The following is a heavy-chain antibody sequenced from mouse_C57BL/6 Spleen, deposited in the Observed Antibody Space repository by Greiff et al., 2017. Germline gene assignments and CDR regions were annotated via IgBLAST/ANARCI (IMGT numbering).Heavy chain of an antibody. D-gene: IGHD1-1*01. CDR2: IDPSDSYT. J-gene: IGHJ3*01. CDR1: GYTFTSYW. V-gene: IGHV1-59*01. Sequence: VKLQQPGAELVRPGTSVKLSCKASGYTFTSYWMHWVKQRPGQGLEWIGVIDPSDSYTNYNQKFKGKATLTVDTSSSTAYMQLSSLTSEDSAVYYCARQGSYGSSAWFAYWGQGTLVTVSA. CDR3: ARQGSYGSSAWFAY.